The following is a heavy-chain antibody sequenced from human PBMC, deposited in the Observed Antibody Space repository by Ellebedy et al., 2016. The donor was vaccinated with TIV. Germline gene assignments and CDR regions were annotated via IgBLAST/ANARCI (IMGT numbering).Heavy chain of an antibody. CDR2: IYHSGSA. CDR1: GGSISSGGYS. CDR3: ARGGGLFDY. J-gene: IGHJ4*02. V-gene: IGHV4-30-2*01. Sequence: MPSETLSLTCAVSGGSISSGGYSWNWIRQPPRKGLEWIGYIYHSGSAYYNPSLKSRITMSVDRSKNQFSLKLSSVTAADTAVYYCARGGGLFDYWGQGTLVTVSS. D-gene: IGHD2-15*01.